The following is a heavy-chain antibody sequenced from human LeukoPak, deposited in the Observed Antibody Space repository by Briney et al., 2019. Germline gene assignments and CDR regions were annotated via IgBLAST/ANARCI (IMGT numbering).Heavy chain of an antibody. CDR2: INHSGST. Sequence: PSETLSLTCAVYGGSFSGYYWSWIRQPPGKGLEWIGEINHSGSTNYNPSLKSRVTISVDTSKNQFSLKLSSVTAADTAVYYCARGPWEGDLHYWGQGTLVTVSS. D-gene: IGHD1-26*01. CDR1: GGSFSGYY. J-gene: IGHJ4*02. CDR3: ARGPWEGDLHY. V-gene: IGHV4-34*01.